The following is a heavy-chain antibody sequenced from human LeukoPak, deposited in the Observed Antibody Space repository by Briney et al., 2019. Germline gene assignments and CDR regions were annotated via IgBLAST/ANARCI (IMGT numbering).Heavy chain of an antibody. J-gene: IGHJ4*02. V-gene: IGHV3-23*01. CDR1: GFTFSSYA. CDR2: ISGSGGST. CDR3: AKGGRGYSYGYALDY. Sequence: GGSLRLSCAASGFTFSSYAMSWVRQAPGKGLEWVSAISGSGGSTYYADSVKGRFTISRDNSKNTLYLQMNSLRAEDTAVYYCAKGGRGYSYGYALDYWGQGTMVTVSS. D-gene: IGHD5-18*01.